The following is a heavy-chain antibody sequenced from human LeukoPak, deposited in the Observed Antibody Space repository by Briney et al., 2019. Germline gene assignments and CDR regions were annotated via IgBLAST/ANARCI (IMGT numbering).Heavy chain of an antibody. CDR3: ARGRGYSQSNWVDP. CDR2: ILEDGSIQ. V-gene: IGHV3-30*04. Sequence: GGSLRLSCAASGFTFRNYMMHWVRQAPGKGLDWVAVILEDGSIQHYADSVKGRFTISRDNSRNTVFLQMNSLRAEDTAVYYCARGRGYSQSNWVDPWGQGTMVTVSA. J-gene: IGHJ5*02. D-gene: IGHD5-18*01. CDR1: GFTFRNYM.